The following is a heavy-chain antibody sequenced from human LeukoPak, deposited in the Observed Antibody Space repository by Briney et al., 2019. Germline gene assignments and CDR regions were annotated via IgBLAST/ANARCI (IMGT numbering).Heavy chain of an antibody. D-gene: IGHD3-22*01. CDR1: GYTLTELS. CDR3: ATGEYRDSSGYYYPRAEYFRH. V-gene: IGHV1-24*01. J-gene: IGHJ1*01. CDR2: FDPEDGET. Sequence: GASVKVSCKVSGYTLTELSMHWVRQAPGKGLEWMGGFDPEDGETIYAQKFQGRVTMTEDTSTDTAYMELSSLRSEDTAVYYCATGEYRDSSGYYYPRAEYFRHWGQGTLVTVSS.